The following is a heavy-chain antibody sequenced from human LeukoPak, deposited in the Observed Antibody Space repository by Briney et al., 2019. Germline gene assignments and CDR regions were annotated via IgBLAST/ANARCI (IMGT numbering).Heavy chain of an antibody. Sequence: GGSLRLSCAASGFTFSSYAMSWVRQAPGKGLEWVSAISGSGGSTYYADSVKGRFTISRDNAKNSLYLQMNSLRAEDTAVYYCARTGYNYGTPLNDWGQGTLVTVSS. V-gene: IGHV3-23*01. CDR2: ISGSGGST. CDR3: ARTGYNYGTPLND. J-gene: IGHJ4*02. CDR1: GFTFSSYA. D-gene: IGHD5-18*01.